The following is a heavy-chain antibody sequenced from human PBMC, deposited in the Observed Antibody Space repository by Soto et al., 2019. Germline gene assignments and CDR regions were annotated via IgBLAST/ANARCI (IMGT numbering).Heavy chain of an antibody. CDR1: GYTFTSYA. CDR2: VNAGNGNT. D-gene: IGHD2-15*01. V-gene: IGHV1-3*05. J-gene: IGHJ4*02. CDR3: ARGTVVTHFDY. Sequence: QVQLVQSGAEEKKPGASVKVSCKASGYTFTSYAMHWVRQAPGQRLEWMGWVNAGNGNTKYSQKFQGRVTITRDTSASTAYMELSSLRSEDTAVYYCARGTVVTHFDYWGQGTLVTVSS.